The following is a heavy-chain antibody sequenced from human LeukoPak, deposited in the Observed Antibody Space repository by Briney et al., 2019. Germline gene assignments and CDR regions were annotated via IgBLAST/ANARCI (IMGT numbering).Heavy chain of an antibody. CDR3: ARVPDCMGRGVISPFDI. D-gene: IGHD3-10*01. CDR1: GYSFTRYS. V-gene: IGHV1-18*01. Sequence: ASVKVSCKASGYSFTRYSISWVRQAPGQGLEWMGWLSAYNGKTDYAQKFQGRVTMTKDTYTSTAYMELRSLRSDDTAVYYCARVPDCMGRGVISPFDIWGQGTMVTVSP. CDR2: LSAYNGKT. J-gene: IGHJ3*02.